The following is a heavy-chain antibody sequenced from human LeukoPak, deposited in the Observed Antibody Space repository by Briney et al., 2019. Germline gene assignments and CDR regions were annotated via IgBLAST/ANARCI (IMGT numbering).Heavy chain of an antibody. V-gene: IGHV3-43*02. CDR3: AKGGATSEYFQH. Sequence: GGSLRLSCAASGFTFSSYAMSWVRQAPGKGLEWVSLISGDGGSTYYADSVKGRFTISRDNSKNSLYLQMNSLRTEDTALYYCAKGGATSEYFQHWGQGTLVTVSS. CDR1: GFTFSSYA. D-gene: IGHD1-26*01. J-gene: IGHJ1*01. CDR2: ISGDGGST.